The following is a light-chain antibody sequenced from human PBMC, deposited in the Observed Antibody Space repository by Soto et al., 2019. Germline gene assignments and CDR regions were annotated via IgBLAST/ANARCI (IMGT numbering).Light chain of an antibody. CDR1: QSISSW. CDR2: QAS. V-gene: IGKV1-5*03. Sequence: DIQMTQSPSTLSASVGDRVTITCRASQSISSWLAWYQQKPGKAPKLLISQASSLESGVPSRFSGSGSETEFTLTISGLQPHDFASYYCQQYNSYSWTFGQGTKVEVK. CDR3: QQYNSYSWT. J-gene: IGKJ1*01.